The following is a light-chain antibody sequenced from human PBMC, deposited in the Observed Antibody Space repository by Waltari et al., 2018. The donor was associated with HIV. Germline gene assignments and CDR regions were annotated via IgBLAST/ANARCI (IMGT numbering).Light chain of an antibody. J-gene: IGLJ3*02. Sequence: QSALPQPAPASGSPAQSTAISCTGPSTYIGVCHYLSWYQQHPVKAPKFMIYDVSKRPSGVSNRFSGSKSGNTASLTISGLQAEDETDYYCCSYAGSRTWVFGGGTKLTVL. CDR1: STYIGVCHY. CDR3: CSYAGSRTWV. CDR2: DVS. V-gene: IGLV2-23*02.